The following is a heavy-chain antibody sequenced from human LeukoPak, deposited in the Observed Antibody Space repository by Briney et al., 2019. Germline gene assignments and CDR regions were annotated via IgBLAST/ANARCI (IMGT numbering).Heavy chain of an antibody. V-gene: IGHV3-23*01. CDR3: ANDYYYGMDV. Sequence: GGSPRLSCAASGFTFSSYAMSWVRQAPGQGLEWVSAISGSGGSTYYADSVKGRFTISRDNSKNTLYLQMNSLRAEDTAVYYCANDYYYGMDVWGQGTTVTVSS. CDR1: GFTFSSYA. CDR2: ISGSGGST. J-gene: IGHJ6*02.